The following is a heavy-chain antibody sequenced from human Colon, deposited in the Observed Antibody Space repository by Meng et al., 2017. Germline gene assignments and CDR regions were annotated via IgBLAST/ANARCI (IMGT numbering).Heavy chain of an antibody. CDR3: ARFSYYFGSGSYYKDY. Sequence: GGSLRLSCAVSGFPVSSNYMNWVRQAPGKGMEWVSGLNSGDKTYYTDSVKGRFTISRDKSNNTLYLQMNSLRTEDTAVYFCARFSYYFGSGSYYKDYWGQGTRVTGSS. CDR1: GFPVSSNY. CDR2: LNSGDKT. D-gene: IGHD3-10*01. V-gene: IGHV3-66*02. J-gene: IGHJ4*02.